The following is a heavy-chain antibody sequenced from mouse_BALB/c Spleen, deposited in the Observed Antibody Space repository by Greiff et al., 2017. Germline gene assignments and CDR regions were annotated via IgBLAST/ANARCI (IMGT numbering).Heavy chain of an antibody. CDR3: ARRAYYGAFAY. Sequence: EVKLQESGGGLVKPGGSLKLSCAASGFTFSSYAMSWVRQSPAKRLEWVAEISSGGSYTYYPDTVTGRFTISRDNAKNTLYLEMSSLRSEDTAMYYCARRAYYGAFAYWGQGTLVTVSA. CDR2: ISSGGSYT. D-gene: IGHD2-10*01. CDR1: GFTFSSYA. J-gene: IGHJ3*01. V-gene: IGHV5-9-4*01.